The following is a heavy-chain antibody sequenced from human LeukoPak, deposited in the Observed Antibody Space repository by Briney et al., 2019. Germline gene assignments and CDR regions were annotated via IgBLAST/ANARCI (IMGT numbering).Heavy chain of an antibody. J-gene: IGHJ4*02. CDR3: ASLMSLYYFDY. D-gene: IGHD3-10*01. CDR2: IYHSGST. CDR1: GGSISSGGYY. Sequence: SETLSLTCTVSGGSISSGGYYWSWIRQPPGKGLEWIGYIYHSGSTYYNPSLKSRVTISVDTSKSHFSLKLTSVTAADTAVYYCASLMSLYYFDYWGQGALVTVSS. V-gene: IGHV4-30-2*02.